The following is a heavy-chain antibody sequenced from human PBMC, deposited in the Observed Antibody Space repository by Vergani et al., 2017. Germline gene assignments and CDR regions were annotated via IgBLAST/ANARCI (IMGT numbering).Heavy chain of an antibody. CDR2: INPSGGST. J-gene: IGHJ6*03. CDR3: ARAYCRSSSCPSYYMDV. CDR1: GYTFTSYY. Sequence: QVQLVQSGAEVKKPGASVKVSCKASGYTFTSYYMNWVRQAPGQGLEWMGIINPSGGSTTYAQKFQGRVTMTRDTSTSTVYMELSSLRSEDTAVYYCARAYCRSSSCPSYYMDVWGKGTTVTVS. V-gene: IGHV1-46*03. D-gene: IGHD2-2*01.